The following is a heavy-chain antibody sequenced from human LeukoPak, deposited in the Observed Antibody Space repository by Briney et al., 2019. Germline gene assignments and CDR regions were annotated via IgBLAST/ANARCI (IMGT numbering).Heavy chain of an antibody. CDR2: IWYDGSNK. D-gene: IGHD6-19*01. CDR3: ARVSGVAGVDY. CDR1: GFTFSSYG. V-gene: IGHV3-33*01. Sequence: GRSLRLSCAASGFTFSSYGMHWVRQAPGKGLEWVAVIWYDGSNKYYADSVKGRFTISRDNSKNTLYLQMNSLRAEDTAVYYCARVSGVAGVDYWGQGTLVTVSS. J-gene: IGHJ4*02.